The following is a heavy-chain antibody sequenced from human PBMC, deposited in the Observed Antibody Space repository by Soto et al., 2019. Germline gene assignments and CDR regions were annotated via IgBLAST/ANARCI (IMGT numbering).Heavy chain of an antibody. J-gene: IGHJ5*02. V-gene: IGHV1-69*04. D-gene: IGHD6-13*01. Sequence: ASVKVSCKASGGTFSSYTISWVRQAPGQGLEWMGRIIPILGIANYAQKFQGRVTITADKSTSTAYMELSSLRSEDTAVYYCARDQGRKQQLVGDNWFDPWGQGTLVTVSS. CDR3: ARDQGRKQQLVGDNWFDP. CDR1: GGTFSSYT. CDR2: IIPILGIA.